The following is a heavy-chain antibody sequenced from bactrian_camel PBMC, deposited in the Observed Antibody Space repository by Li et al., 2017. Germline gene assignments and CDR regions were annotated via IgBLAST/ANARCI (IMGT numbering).Heavy chain of an antibody. Sequence: VQLVESGGGSVQAGGSLRLACTASGFTFDERDMSWYRQAPGNECELVSSLSNEGVIYYADSVKGRFTISKDNDRNTLYLQMNGLKLEDAAIYYCANGPGSGGYCSTNEEKYVRRGQGTQVTVS. CDR2: LSNEGVI. J-gene: IGHJ4*01. V-gene: IGHV3-1*01. CDR1: GFTFDERD. D-gene: IGHD2*01. CDR3: ANGPGSGGYCSTNEEKYVR.